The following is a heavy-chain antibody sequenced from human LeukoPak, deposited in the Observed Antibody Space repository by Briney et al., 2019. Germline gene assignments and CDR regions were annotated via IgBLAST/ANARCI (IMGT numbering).Heavy chain of an antibody. CDR1: GFTFSSYG. V-gene: IGHV3-30*18. J-gene: IGHJ4*02. CDR3: AKVLSAFGYSYGQLDY. D-gene: IGHD5-18*01. CDR2: ISYDGSNK. Sequence: GRSLRLSCAASGFTFSSYGMDWVRQAPGKGLEWVAVISYDGSNKYYADSVKGRFTISRDNSKNTLYLQMNSLRAEDTAVYYCAKVLSAFGYSYGQLDYWGQGTLVTVSS.